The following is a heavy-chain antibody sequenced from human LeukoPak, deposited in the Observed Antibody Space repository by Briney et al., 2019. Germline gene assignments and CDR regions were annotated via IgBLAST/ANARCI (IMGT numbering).Heavy chain of an antibody. Sequence: SETLSLTCSVSGSSISGDYFWGWVRQPPGKGLEWIGSVNQGGSTYYYWSLKSRVTMSVDASKNQLSLKLTSVTAADTAVYFCARVIGATSMDCWGQGILVTVFS. D-gene: IGHD2-15*01. V-gene: IGHV4-38-2*02. CDR1: GSSISGDYF. CDR3: ARVIGATSMDC. J-gene: IGHJ4*02. CDR2: VNQGGST.